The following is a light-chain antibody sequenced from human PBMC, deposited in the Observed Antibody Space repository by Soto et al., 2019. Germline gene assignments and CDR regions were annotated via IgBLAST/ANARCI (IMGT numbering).Light chain of an antibody. J-gene: IGKJ1*01. CDR3: QQRSNWLWT. V-gene: IGKV3-11*01. Sequence: EIVLTQSPATLSLSPGERATLSCRASQSVSSYLAWYQQKPGQAPRLLIYDASNRATGIPARFSGSGSGTEFPLTISSLEPEDFALYYCQQRSNWLWTFGQGTKVEIK. CDR2: DAS. CDR1: QSVSSY.